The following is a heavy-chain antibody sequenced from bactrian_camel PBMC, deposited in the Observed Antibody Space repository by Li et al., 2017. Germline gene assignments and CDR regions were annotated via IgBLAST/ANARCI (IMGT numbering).Heavy chain of an antibody. CDR1: GFTFSSYW. CDR2: ISDAGRTT. J-gene: IGHJ4*01. D-gene: IGHD2*01. V-gene: IGHV3S1*01. Sequence: HVQLVESGGDLVEPGGSLKLSCAASGFTFSSYWMYWVRQAPGKGLEWVSTISDAGRTTYYPDSVKGRFPISRDNAKNTVYLQMNNLKPEDTAMYYCAKRGAKWLQLHLDYWGRGTQVTVS. CDR3: AKRGAKWLQLHLDY.